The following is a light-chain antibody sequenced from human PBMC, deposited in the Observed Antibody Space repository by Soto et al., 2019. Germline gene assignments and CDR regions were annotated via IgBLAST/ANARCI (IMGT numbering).Light chain of an antibody. CDR1: QDVGNF. J-gene: IGKJ1*01. CDR2: DAS. V-gene: IGKV1-33*01. CDR3: QQANSFPWT. Sequence: QMTQSPSSLSASIGDRVTISCQASQDVGNFLNWYQQRPGKAPYLLIYDASNLDSGVSSRFSGSGSGTDFTLTISSLQPEDSATYYCQQANSFPWTFGQGTKVEIK.